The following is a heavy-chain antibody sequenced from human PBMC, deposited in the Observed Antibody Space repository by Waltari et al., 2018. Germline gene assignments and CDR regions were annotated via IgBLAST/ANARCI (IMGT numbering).Heavy chain of an antibody. CDR2: IKQDGSEK. V-gene: IGHV3-7*01. CDR3: ARSYGWLRLPGGKGVPEPFDY. CDR1: GFTFSSYW. J-gene: IGHJ4*02. Sequence: EVQLVESGGGLVQPGGSLRLSCAASGFTFSSYWMSWVRQAPGKGLEWVANIKQDGSEKYYVDSVKGRFTISRDNAKNSLYLQMNSLRAEDTAVYYCARSYGWLRLPGGKGVPEPFDYWGQGTLVTVSS. D-gene: IGHD5-12*01.